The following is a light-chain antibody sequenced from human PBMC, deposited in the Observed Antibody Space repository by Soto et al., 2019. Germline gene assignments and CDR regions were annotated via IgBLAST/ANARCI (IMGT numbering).Light chain of an antibody. J-gene: IGKJ2*01. CDR3: QQYESTPPT. V-gene: IGKV4-1*01. CDR1: QSVLYSSNNKNY. CDR2: WAS. Sequence: DIVMTQSPDSLAVSLGERATINCKSSQSVLYSSNNKNYLAWYQQRPGRPPKLLIYWASTRESGVPDRFSGSGSGTEFTLTITSLQAEDVAVYYCQQYESTPPTFGQGTKLEIK.